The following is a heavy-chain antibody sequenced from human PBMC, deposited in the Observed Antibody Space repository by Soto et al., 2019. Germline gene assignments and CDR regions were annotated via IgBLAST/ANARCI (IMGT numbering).Heavy chain of an antibody. V-gene: IGHV4-39*01. CDR2: ISYSGST. CDR3: ASEDYTYYYHMDV. CDR1: GGSISSSSYY. Sequence: KPSETLSLTCTVSGGSISSSSYYWGWIRQPPGKGLEWIGSISYSGSTYYNPSLKSRVTISVDTSKNQFSLKLSSVTAADTAVYYCASEDYTYYYHMDVSGKGTTVTVSS. D-gene: IGHD4-4*01. J-gene: IGHJ6*03.